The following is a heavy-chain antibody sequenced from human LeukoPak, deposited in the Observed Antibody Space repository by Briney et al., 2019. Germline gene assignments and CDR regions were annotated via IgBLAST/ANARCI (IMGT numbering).Heavy chain of an antibody. D-gene: IGHD2-15*01. CDR1: GGSISSYD. J-gene: IGHJ4*02. Sequence: SETLSLTCTISGGSISSYDWSWIRQPPGKGLEWIGYIYYSGSTNYNPSLKSRVAISVDTSKNQFSLKLSSVTAADTAVYYCAREGDIPYFDYWGQGTLVTVSS. CDR2: IYYSGST. CDR3: AREGDIPYFDY. V-gene: IGHV4-59*01.